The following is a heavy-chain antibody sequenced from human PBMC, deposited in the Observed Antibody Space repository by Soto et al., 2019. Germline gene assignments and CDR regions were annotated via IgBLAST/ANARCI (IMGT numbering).Heavy chain of an antibody. CDR2: IYSGGST. J-gene: IGHJ6*03. V-gene: IGHV3-66*01. D-gene: IGHD3-10*01. CDR1: GFTVSTNY. CDR3: ARDLFGGTPKTRYHYYMDV. Sequence: GGSLRLCCAASGFTVSTNYMSWVRQAPGKGLEWVSVIYSGGSTYYADSVKGRFTISRDNSKNTLYLQMNSLKAEDTAVYYCARDLFGGTPKTRYHYYMDVWGKGTTVTVSS.